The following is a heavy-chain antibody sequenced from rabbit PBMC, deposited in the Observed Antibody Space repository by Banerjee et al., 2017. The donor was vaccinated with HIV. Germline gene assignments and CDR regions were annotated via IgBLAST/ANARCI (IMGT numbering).Heavy chain of an antibody. Sequence: QSLEESGGDLVKPGASLTLTCTASGFSFSSYYYMCWVRQAPGKGLEWIACIYAGSSGTTYYASWATGRFTISKTSSTTVTLQMTSLTAADTATYFCARDAAGSYYHFNLWGPGTLVTV. V-gene: IGHV1S40*01. CDR3: ARDAAGSYYHFNL. CDR2: IYAGSSGTT. CDR1: GFSFSSYYY. J-gene: IGHJ4*01. D-gene: IGHD8-1*01.